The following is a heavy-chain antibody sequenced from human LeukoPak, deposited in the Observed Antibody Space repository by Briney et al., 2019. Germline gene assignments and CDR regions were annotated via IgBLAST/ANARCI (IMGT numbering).Heavy chain of an antibody. D-gene: IGHD6-13*01. J-gene: IGHJ5*02. V-gene: IGHV1-24*01. CDR2: FDPEDGET. Sequence: GASVKVSCKVSGYTLTELSMHWVRQAPGKGLEWMGGFDPEDGETIYAQKFQGRVTMTEDTSTDTAYMELSSLRSEDTAVYYCATAPSGAAAGVRWFDPWGQGTLVTVSS. CDR3: ATAPSGAAAGVRWFDP. CDR1: GYTLTELS.